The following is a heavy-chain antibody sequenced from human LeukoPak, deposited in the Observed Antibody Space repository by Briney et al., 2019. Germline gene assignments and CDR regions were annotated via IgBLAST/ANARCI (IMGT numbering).Heavy chain of an antibody. CDR2: ISSRGGST. Sequence: GGSLRLSCAASGFTFSSYPMHWVRQAPGKGLEYVSAISSRGGSTYYANSVKGRFTISRDNSKNTLYLQMGSLRAEDMAVYYCARGQDYGGNSKSFDYWGQGTLVTVSS. CDR1: GFTFSSYP. J-gene: IGHJ4*02. V-gene: IGHV3-64*01. D-gene: IGHD4-23*01. CDR3: ARGQDYGGNSKSFDY.